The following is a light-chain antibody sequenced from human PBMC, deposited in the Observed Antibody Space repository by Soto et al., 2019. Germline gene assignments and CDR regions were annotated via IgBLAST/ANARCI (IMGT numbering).Light chain of an antibody. CDR3: SSYTSSSTHV. V-gene: IGLV2-14*03. CDR2: DVS. CDR1: SSDVGAYNF. J-gene: IGLJ1*01. Sequence: QSVLTQPASVSGSPGQSITISCTGTSSDVGAYNFVSWYQQHPGKVPKLMIFDVSFRPSGFADRFSASKSGNTASLTISGLQAEDEGDYYCSSYTSSSTHVFGSGTKVTVL.